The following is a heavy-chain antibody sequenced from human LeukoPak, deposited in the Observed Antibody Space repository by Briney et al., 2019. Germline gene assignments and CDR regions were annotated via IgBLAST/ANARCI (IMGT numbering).Heavy chain of an antibody. D-gene: IGHD1-26*01. CDR2: IYYSGST. CDR3: ARSRIVGAITFDY. J-gene: IGHJ4*02. V-gene: IGHV4-59*08. Sequence: SETLSLTCAVYGGSFSGYYWSWIRQPPGKGLEWIGYIYYSGSTNYNPSLKSRVTISVDTSKNQFSLKLSSVTAADTAVYYCARSRIVGAITFDYWGQGTLVTVSS. CDR1: GGSFSGYY.